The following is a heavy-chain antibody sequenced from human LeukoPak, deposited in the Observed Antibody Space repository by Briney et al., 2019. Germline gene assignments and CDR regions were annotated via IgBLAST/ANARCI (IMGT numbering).Heavy chain of an antibody. J-gene: IGHJ4*02. Sequence: ASVKVSCKASGGTFSSYAISWVRQAPGQGLEWMGGIIPIFHTANHAQKFQGRVTITADESTSTAYMELSSLRSEDSAVYYCAGIGYCGGGSCTDFDYWGQGTLVTVSS. CDR1: GGTFSSYA. V-gene: IGHV1-69*13. CDR3: AGIGYCGGGSCTDFDY. D-gene: IGHD2-15*01. CDR2: IIPIFHTA.